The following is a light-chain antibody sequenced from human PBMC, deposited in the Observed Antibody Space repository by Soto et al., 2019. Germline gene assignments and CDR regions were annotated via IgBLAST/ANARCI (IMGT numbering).Light chain of an antibody. V-gene: IGKV3-20*01. CDR1: QSVGTR. Sequence: IVLTQSPDTLSFSPGERATLSCRASQSVGTRLAWYQHKTGQAPSLLMSGASSRATGIPDRFSGSGSETDFTLTISRLEPEDFAVYYCQQYGSSKWTFGQGTKVDIK. CDR3: QQYGSSKWT. CDR2: GAS. J-gene: IGKJ1*01.